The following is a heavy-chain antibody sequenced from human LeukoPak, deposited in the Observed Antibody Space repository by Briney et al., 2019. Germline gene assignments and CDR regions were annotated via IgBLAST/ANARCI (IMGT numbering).Heavy chain of an antibody. CDR1: GFSFSDYY. CDR2: ISSSSSYT. Sequence: GGSLRLSCAASGFSFSDYYMSGIGQAPGKGLEWVSYISSSSSYTNYADSVKGRFTISRDNAKNSLYLQMNSLRAEDTAVYYCASMGGRLRYFDWLLPFDYWGQGTLVTASS. D-gene: IGHD3-9*01. J-gene: IGHJ4*02. CDR3: ASMGGRLRYFDWLLPFDY. V-gene: IGHV3-11*06.